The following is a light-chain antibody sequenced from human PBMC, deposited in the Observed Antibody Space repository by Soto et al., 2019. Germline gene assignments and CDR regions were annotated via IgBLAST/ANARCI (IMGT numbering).Light chain of an antibody. CDR3: QQYNNWPQT. J-gene: IGKJ1*01. Sequence: VLTPASDTPSVSPRESATHSRRASQAINNNVAWYQLKDGQVPRLLIYGASTRAADVPARFSGGGSGTEFTLTISSLQSEDFAEYHCQQYNNWPQTFGQGTKVDIK. CDR1: QAINNN. V-gene: IGKV3-15*01. CDR2: GAS.